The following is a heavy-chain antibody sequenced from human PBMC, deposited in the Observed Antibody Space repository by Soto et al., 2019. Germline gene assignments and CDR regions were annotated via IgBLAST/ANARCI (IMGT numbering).Heavy chain of an antibody. CDR1: GDSLHSYY. CDR3: ARLGGYYQALSA. Sequence: ETLSLTCSVSGDSLHSYYWSWIRQPPGKGLEWVGYIYYAGSTTYNPSLKSRVTISLDTSKNQFSLELTSVTTADTAVYYCARLGGYYQALSAWGQGILVTVSS. CDR2: IYYAGST. V-gene: IGHV4-59*08. J-gene: IGHJ5*02. D-gene: IGHD3-3*01.